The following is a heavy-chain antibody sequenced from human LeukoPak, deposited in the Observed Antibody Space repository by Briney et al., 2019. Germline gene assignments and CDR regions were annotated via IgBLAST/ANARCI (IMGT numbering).Heavy chain of an antibody. J-gene: IGHJ3*02. Sequence: GGSLRLSCAASEFSVGSNYMTWVRQAPGKGLEWVSLIYSGGSTYYADSVKGRFTISRDNSKNTLYVQMNSLRTEDTALYYCARPYSSSWYVAFDIWGQGTMVTVSS. CDR3: ARPYSSSWYVAFDI. CDR1: EFSVGSNY. V-gene: IGHV3-66*04. D-gene: IGHD6-13*01. CDR2: IYSGGST.